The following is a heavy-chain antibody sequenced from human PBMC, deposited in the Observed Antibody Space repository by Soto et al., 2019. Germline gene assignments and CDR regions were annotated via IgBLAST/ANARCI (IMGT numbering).Heavy chain of an antibody. CDR2: ISWSSGSI. D-gene: IGHD6-13*01. V-gene: IGHV3-9*01. CDR3: AKDSSSWYGYGMDV. J-gene: IGHJ6*02. Sequence: WLGRACAASGCTFDDYAMHWVRQAPGKGLEWVSGISWSSGSIGYADSVKGRFTISRDNAKNSLYLQMNSLRAEDTALYYCAKDSSSWYGYGMDVWGQGTKVTVYS. CDR1: GCTFDDYA.